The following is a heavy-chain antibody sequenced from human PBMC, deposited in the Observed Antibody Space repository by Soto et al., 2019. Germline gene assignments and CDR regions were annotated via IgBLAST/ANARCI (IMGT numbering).Heavy chain of an antibody. CDR3: ARDVDYGSSWYDLCVRKGENDY. CDR2: ISAYNGNT. V-gene: IGHV1-18*01. Sequence: ASVKVSCKASGYTFTSYGISWVRQAPGQGLEWMGWISAYNGNTNYAQKLQGRVTMTTDTSTSTAYMELRSLRSDDTAVYYCARDVDYGSSWYDLCVRKGENDYWGQGTLVTVSS. D-gene: IGHD6-13*01. CDR1: GYTFTSYG. J-gene: IGHJ4*02.